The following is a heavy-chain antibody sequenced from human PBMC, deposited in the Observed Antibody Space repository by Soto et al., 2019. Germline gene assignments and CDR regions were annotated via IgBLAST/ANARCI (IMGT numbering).Heavy chain of an antibody. J-gene: IGHJ4*02. D-gene: IGHD3-9*01. CDR2: VHPSGST. Sequence: SETLSLTCAVFSASLGDHYWAWIRQSPDKGLEWIGEVHPSGSTDYNPSLKGRLTLSLDTSKNQFSLKVASVTAADTAVYFCARARYYDWCFDLWGLGTPVTVSS. V-gene: IGHV4-34*01. CDR1: SASLGDHY. CDR3: ARARYYDWCFDL.